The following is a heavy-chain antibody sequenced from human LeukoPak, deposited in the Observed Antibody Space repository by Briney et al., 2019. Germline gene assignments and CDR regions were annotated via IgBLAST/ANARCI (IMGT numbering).Heavy chain of an antibody. D-gene: IGHD1-26*01. V-gene: IGHV3-48*01. CDR2: ISSSSSTI. J-gene: IGHJ6*03. CDR1: GFTFSSYS. CDR3: ARALLYYYYMDD. Sequence: SGGSLRLSCAASGFTFSSYSMNWVRQAPGKGLEWVSYISSSSSTIYYADSVKGRFTISRDNAKNSLYLQMNSLRAEDTAVYYCARALLYYYYMDDWGKGTTVTVSS.